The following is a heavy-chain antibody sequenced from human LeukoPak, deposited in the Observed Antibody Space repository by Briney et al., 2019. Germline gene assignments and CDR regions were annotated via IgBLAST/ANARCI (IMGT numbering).Heavy chain of an antibody. CDR2: INPSGGST. V-gene: IGHV1-46*01. Sequence: ALVKVSCKASGYTFTSYYMHWVRQAPGQGLEWMGIINPSGGSTSYAQKFQGRVTMTRDTSTSTVYMELSSLRSEDTAVYYCARDGSYSNYPLYYYYYMDVWGKGTTVTVSS. J-gene: IGHJ6*03. D-gene: IGHD4-11*01. CDR3: ARDGSYSNYPLYYYYYMDV. CDR1: GYTFTSYY.